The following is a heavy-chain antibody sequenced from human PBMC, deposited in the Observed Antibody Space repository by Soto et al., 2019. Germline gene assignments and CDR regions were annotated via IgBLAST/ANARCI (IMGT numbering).Heavy chain of an antibody. CDR3: ARGPSRDTAMAFDY. V-gene: IGHV1-18*01. CDR1: GYTFTSYG. J-gene: IGHJ4*02. CDR2: ISAYNGNT. Sequence: GASVKVSCKASGYTFTSYGISWVRKAPGQGLEWMGWISAYNGNTNYAQKLQGRVTMTTDTSTSTAYMELRSLRSDDTAVYYCARGPSRDTAMAFDYWGQGTLVTVSS. D-gene: IGHD5-18*01.